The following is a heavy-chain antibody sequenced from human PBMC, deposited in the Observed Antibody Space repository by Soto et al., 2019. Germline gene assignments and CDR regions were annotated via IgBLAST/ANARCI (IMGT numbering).Heavy chain of an antibody. V-gene: IGHV4-39*02. J-gene: IGHJ4*02. CDR1: GGSISSSSSY. D-gene: IGHD1-1*01. CDR3: ARESRLGGTY. CDR2: IYYSGST. Sequence: SETLSLTCTVSGGSISSSSSYWGWIRQPPGKGLEWIGYIYYSGSTNYNPSLKSRVTISVDTSKNQFSLKLNSVTAADTAVYYCARESRLGGTYWGQGTLVTVSS.